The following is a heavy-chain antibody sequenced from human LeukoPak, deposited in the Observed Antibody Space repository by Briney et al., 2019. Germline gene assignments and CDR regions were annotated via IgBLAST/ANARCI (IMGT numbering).Heavy chain of an antibody. J-gene: IGHJ4*02. Sequence: PGGSLRLSCAASGFTFSSYAMSWVRQAPGKGLEWVSAISGSGGSTYYADSVKGRFTISRDNSKNTLYLQMNSLRAEDTAVHYCAKGLLWFGELLRWGQGTLVTVSS. D-gene: IGHD3-10*01. CDR1: GFTFSSYA. V-gene: IGHV3-23*01. CDR3: AKGLLWFGELLR. CDR2: ISGSGGST.